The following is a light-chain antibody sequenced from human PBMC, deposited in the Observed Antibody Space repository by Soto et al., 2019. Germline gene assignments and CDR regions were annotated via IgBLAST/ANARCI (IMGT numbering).Light chain of an antibody. J-gene: IGKJ5*01. CDR1: ATVATN. CDR2: DAS. V-gene: IGKV3-11*01. Sequence: EVVMTQSPSTLSVSPGARPTLSGRARATVATNLAWYQQKPGQAPRLLIYDASNRPTGIPARFSGSGSGTDFTLTISSLEPEDFAVYYCQQRITFGQGTRLEIK. CDR3: QQRIT.